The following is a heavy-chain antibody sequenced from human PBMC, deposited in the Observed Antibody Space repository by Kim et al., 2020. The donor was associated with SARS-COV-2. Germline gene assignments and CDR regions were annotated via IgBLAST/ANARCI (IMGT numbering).Heavy chain of an antibody. CDR2: IRSKAYGGTT. J-gene: IGHJ5*02. CDR1: GFTFGDYA. Sequence: GGSLRLSCTASGFTFGDYAMSWVRQAPGKGLEWVGFIRSKAYGGTTEYAASVKGRFTISRDDSKSIAYLQMNSLKTEDTAVYYCTRLDIVLVPAAIGGWFGPWGQGALVTVSS. D-gene: IGHD2-2*03. V-gene: IGHV3-49*04. CDR3: TRLDIVLVPAAIGGWFGP.